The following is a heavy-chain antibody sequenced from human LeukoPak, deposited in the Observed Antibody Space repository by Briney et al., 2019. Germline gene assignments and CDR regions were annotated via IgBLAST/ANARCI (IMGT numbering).Heavy chain of an antibody. CDR2: ISSRSTYI. CDR1: GFTFSSYS. J-gene: IGHJ6*04. Sequence: PGGSLRLSCAASGFTFSSYSMNWVRQAPGKGLEWVSSISSRSTYIYHADSVKGRFTISRDNAKNSLLLQMNSLRAEDTAVYFCAKSSRAVMAMMDVWGKGTTVTVSS. D-gene: IGHD3-16*01. V-gene: IGHV3-21*01. CDR3: AKSSRAVMAMMDV.